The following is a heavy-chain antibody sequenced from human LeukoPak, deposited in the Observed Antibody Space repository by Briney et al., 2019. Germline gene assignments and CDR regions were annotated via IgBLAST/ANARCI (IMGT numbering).Heavy chain of an antibody. D-gene: IGHD4-23*01. CDR1: VFTVSSNY. Sequence: GGSLRLSCAASVFTVSSNYMSWVRHAPWKGLEWVSVIYSGGSTYYADSVKGRFTISRDNSKNTLYLQMNSLRAEDTAVYYCAKHRSFYGNSAVDSWGQGTLVTVSS. J-gene: IGHJ4*02. CDR3: AKHRSFYGNSAVDS. V-gene: IGHV3-53*01. CDR2: IYSGGST.